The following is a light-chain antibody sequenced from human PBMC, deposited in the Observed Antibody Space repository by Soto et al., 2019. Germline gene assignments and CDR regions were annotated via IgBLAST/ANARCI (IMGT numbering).Light chain of an antibody. CDR2: GAS. V-gene: IGKV3-15*01. Sequence: EIVMTQSPATLSVSPGERATLSCRASQSVSNNLAWYQKKPGQAPRLLIYGASTRATGITARFSGSGSGTEFTHTISSLQADDVAVYYCQQYNTWWTFGPGTRVEIK. CDR3: QQYNTWWT. J-gene: IGKJ1*01. CDR1: QSVSNN.